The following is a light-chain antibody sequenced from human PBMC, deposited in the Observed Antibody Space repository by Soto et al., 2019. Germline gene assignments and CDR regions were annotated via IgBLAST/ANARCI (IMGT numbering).Light chain of an antibody. CDR3: QRYNIYPA. Sequence: DIQMTQSPSTLSASVGDSVTITCRASQNIHHWLAWYQQKAGTPPKVLIYKASSLQSGVPSRFSGRGSGTEFTLTISSLQPDDFATYYCQRYNIYPAFGQGTKVELK. CDR1: QNIHHW. CDR2: KAS. V-gene: IGKV1-5*03. J-gene: IGKJ1*01.